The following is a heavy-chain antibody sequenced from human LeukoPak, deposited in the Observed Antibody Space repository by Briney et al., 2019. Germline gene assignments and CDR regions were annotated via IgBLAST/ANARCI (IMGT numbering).Heavy chain of an antibody. CDR2: TSSDGNNK. Sequence: GGSLRLSCAASGFTFSSYGMHWVRQAPGKGLEWVAVTSSDGNNKYYADSVKGRFTISRDNSKNTLYLQMNSLRAEDTAVYYCAKVSVLLWFGDIDYWGQGTLVTVSS. D-gene: IGHD3-10*01. CDR3: AKVSVLLWFGDIDY. V-gene: IGHV3-30*18. CDR1: GFTFSSYG. J-gene: IGHJ4*02.